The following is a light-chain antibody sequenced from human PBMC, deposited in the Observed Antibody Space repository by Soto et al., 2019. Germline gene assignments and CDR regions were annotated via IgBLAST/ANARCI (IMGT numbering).Light chain of an antibody. CDR2: DAS. J-gene: IGKJ1*01. CDR3: QQRSNWPRT. CDR1: QSVRSSH. V-gene: IGKV3D-20*02. Sequence: EIVLTQSPGTLSLSPGERATLSCRTSQSVRSSHLAWYQQKPGQAPRLLMYDASNRATGIPARFSGSGSGTDFTLTISSLEPEDFAVYYCQQRSNWPRTFGQGTKVDIK.